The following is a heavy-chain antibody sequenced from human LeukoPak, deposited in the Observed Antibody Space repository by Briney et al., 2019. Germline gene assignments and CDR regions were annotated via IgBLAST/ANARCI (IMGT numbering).Heavy chain of an antibody. D-gene: IGHD2-2*01. J-gene: IGHJ4*02. Sequence: ASVKVSCKASGYTFIGYYMHWVRQAPGQGLEWMGWIKADSGGTRYAQQFQGRVTMTRDTSISTAHMELSRLRSDDTAMYYCATSNFGFWGQGTLVTVSS. CDR2: IKADSGGT. CDR3: ATSNFGF. V-gene: IGHV1-2*02. CDR1: GYTFIGYY.